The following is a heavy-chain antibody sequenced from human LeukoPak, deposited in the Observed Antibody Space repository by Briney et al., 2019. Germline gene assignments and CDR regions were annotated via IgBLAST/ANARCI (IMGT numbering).Heavy chain of an antibody. CDR1: GYTFTGYY. CDR3: AGTRITSSWFNFDY. Sequence: ASVKVSCKASGYTFTGYYMHWVRQAPGQGLEWMGWINPNSGGTNYAQKFQGRVTMTRDTSISTAYMELSRLRSDDTAVYYCAGTRITSSWFNFDYWGQGTLVTVSS. D-gene: IGHD6-13*01. J-gene: IGHJ4*02. CDR2: INPNSGGT. V-gene: IGHV1-2*02.